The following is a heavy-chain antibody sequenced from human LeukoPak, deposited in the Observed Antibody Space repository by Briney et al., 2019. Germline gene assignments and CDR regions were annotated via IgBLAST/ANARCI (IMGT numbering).Heavy chain of an antibody. J-gene: IGHJ3*02. D-gene: IGHD6-19*01. CDR1: GGTFSSYA. CDR2: IIPIFGTA. Sequence: ASVKVSCKASGGTFSSYAISWVRQAPGQGLEWMGGIIPIFGTANYAQKFQGRVTITADKSTSTAYMELSSLRSEDTAVYYCARDPQYSSGTEAFDIWGQGTMVTVSS. CDR3: ARDPQYSSGTEAFDI. V-gene: IGHV1-69*06.